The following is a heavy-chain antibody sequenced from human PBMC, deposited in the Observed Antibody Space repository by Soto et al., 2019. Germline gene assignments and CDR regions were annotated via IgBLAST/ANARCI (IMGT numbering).Heavy chain of an antibody. CDR1: GFTFSNSW. Sequence: GGSLRLSCAASGFTFSNSWMTWVRQAPGKGLEWVANMNQDGSEKYYADSVRGRFTISSDNSKNTIFLHMDSLRAEDTAVYYCAKDRNYPRDQFHYWGQGTLVTVSS. CDR3: AKDRNYPRDQFHY. CDR2: MNQDGSEK. J-gene: IGHJ4*02. V-gene: IGHV3-7*03. D-gene: IGHD1-7*01.